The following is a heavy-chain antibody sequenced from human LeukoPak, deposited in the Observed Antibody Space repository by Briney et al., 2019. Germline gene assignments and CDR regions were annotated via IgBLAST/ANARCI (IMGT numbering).Heavy chain of an antibody. CDR3: ASAYYHYYFDY. Sequence: PVGSLRLSCAASGFTFSSYWMHWVCQAPGKGLVWVSRINGDGSSTSYADSVKGRFTISRDNAKNTLYLQMNSLRAEDSAVYCCASAYYHYYFDYWGQGTLVTVSS. J-gene: IGHJ4*02. D-gene: IGHD3-16*01. CDR1: GFTFSSYW. CDR2: INGDGSST. V-gene: IGHV3-74*01.